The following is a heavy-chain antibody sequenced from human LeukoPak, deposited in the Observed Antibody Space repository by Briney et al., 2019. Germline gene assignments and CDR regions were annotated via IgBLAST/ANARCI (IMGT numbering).Heavy chain of an antibody. CDR3: ARGLHSLPRSTLDY. CDR2: ISSSSSYM. J-gene: IGHJ4*02. CDR1: GFTFSSYT. V-gene: IGHV3-21*01. Sequence: GGSLRLSCAASGFTFSSYTMNWVRQAPGKGLEWVSSISSSSSYMYYADSVKGRFTISRDNAKNSLYLQMNSLRAEDTAVYYCARGLHSLPRSTLDYWGQGTLVTVSS. D-gene: IGHD2-2*01.